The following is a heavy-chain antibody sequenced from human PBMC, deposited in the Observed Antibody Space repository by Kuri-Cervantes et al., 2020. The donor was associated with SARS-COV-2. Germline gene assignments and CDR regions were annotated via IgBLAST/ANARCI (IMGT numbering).Heavy chain of an antibody. CDR2: IYYDGST. J-gene: IGHJ4*01. Sequence: SETLSLTCTVSGGSISSGDYYWSWIRQPPGKGLEWIGHIYYDGSTNYKTSLKGRVTISLDTSKNQFSLKVDSVTAADTAVYYCARASTSFDDWGHGTLVTVSS. CDR1: GGSISSGDYY. V-gene: IGHV4-30-4*02. CDR3: ARASTSFDD.